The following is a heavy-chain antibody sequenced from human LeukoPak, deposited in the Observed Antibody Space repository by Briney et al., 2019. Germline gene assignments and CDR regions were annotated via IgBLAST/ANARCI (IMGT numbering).Heavy chain of an antibody. V-gene: IGHV3-74*01. CDR1: GFTLSDFW. CDR2: IKIDSSST. CDR3: ARDDNYYDSTGYSSGFDR. D-gene: IGHD3-22*01. J-gene: IGHJ4*02. Sequence: GGSLRLSCAASGFTLSDFWMHWVRQAPGKQLVWVALIKIDSSSTTFADSVKGRFTISRDNAKNTLYPQMNSLRAEDTAMYYCARDDNYYDSTGYSSGFDRWGQGTLVTVSS.